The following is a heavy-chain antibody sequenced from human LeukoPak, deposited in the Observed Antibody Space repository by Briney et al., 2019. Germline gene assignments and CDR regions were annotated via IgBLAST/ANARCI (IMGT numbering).Heavy chain of an antibody. D-gene: IGHD5-12*01. CDR3: ARGSGYGSWFDP. V-gene: IGHV4-34*01. CDR1: GGSFSGYY. Sequence: ASETLSLTCAVYGGSFSGYYWSWIRQLPGKGLEWIGEINHSGSTNYNPSLKSRVTISVDTSKNQFSLKLSSVTAADTAVYYCARGSGYGSWFDPWGQGTLVTVSS. J-gene: IGHJ5*02. CDR2: INHSGST.